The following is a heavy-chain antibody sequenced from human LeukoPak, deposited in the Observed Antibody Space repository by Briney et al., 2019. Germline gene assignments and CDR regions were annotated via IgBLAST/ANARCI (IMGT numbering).Heavy chain of an antibody. CDR1: GFTVSSNY. Sequence: PGGSLRLSCAASGFTVSSNYMSWVRQAPGKGLEWVSVIYSGGSTYYADSVKGRFTISRDNSKNTLYLQMNSLRAEDTAVYYCATCRDGYNLLDYWGQGTLVTVSS. V-gene: IGHV3-53*01. J-gene: IGHJ4*02. CDR3: ATCRDGYNLLDY. D-gene: IGHD5-24*01. CDR2: IYSGGST.